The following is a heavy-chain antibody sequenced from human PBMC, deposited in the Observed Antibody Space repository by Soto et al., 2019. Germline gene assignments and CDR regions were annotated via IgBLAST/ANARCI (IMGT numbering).Heavy chain of an antibody. J-gene: IGHJ6*01. D-gene: IGHD6-19*01. CDR1: GGTFDSDG. V-gene: IGHV1-69*01. CDR2: VIPMFGTS. Sequence: QEQLVQSGPEVKKPGSSVKVSCKASGGTFDSDGISWVRQAPGQGLEWMGGVIPMFGTSNFAQKFKGRVTITADEPTTTAYIELTSLRSEDAATDVCASGPPGVAETGDYYYYYCLDVWGQGTAVTVSS. CDR3: ASGPPGVAETGDYYYYYCLDV.